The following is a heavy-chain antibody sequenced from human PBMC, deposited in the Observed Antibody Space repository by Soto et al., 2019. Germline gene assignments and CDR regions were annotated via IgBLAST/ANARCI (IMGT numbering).Heavy chain of an antibody. V-gene: IGHV4-59*12. Sequence: SETLSLTCTVSGDSIRSYYWSWIRQPPGKGLEWIGHIFYSGSPNYNPSLKSRVIISIDRSKNQFSLKVSSVTAADTAVYYCARETYGDYVGYCDPWGQGTLVTV. D-gene: IGHD4-17*01. J-gene: IGHJ5*02. CDR1: GDSIRSYY. CDR2: IFYSGSP. CDR3: ARETYGDYVGYCDP.